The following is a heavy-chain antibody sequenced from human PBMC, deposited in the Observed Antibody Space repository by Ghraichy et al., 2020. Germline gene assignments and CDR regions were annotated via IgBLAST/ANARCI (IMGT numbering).Heavy chain of an antibody. Sequence: ASVKVSCKASGYIFRSYSMSWVRQAPGQGLEWMGWINANTGNPTYARGFTGRFVFSLDTSVSTAHLQISSLEADDTAVYYCARSDLQEARPHVFDLWGQWTRVTVSS. CDR3: ARSDLQEARPHVFDL. CDR1: GYIFRSYS. V-gene: IGHV7-4-1*02. D-gene: IGHD4-11*01. CDR2: INANTGNP. J-gene: IGHJ3*01.